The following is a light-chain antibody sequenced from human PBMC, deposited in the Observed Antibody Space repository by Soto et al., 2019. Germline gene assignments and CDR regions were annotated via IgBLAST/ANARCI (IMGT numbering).Light chain of an antibody. CDR2: HAS. CDR1: QSISGW. J-gene: IGKJ1*01. Sequence: EIQITQSPSSLSASVGDGVTLSCRASQSISGWLAWYQQKPGRAPTLLIYHASTLESGVPSRFSGSGSGTEFTLTISSLQPDDVATYYCQQYNTYLSFGQGTKVDIK. CDR3: QQYNTYLS. V-gene: IGKV1-5*01.